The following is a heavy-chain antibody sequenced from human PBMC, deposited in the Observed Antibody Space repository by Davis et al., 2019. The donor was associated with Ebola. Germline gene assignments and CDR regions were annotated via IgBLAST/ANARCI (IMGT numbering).Heavy chain of an antibody. Sequence: PGGSLRLSCAASGFTFSSYSMNWVRQAPGKGLEWVSYISSSSSTIYYADSVKGRFTISRDNAKNSLYLQMNSLRAEDTAVYYCGRYQLLYGYYYYGMDVWGQGTTVTVSS. CDR3: GRYQLLYGYYYYGMDV. J-gene: IGHJ6*02. CDR1: GFTFSSYS. V-gene: IGHV3-48*04. D-gene: IGHD2-2*02. CDR2: ISSSSSTI.